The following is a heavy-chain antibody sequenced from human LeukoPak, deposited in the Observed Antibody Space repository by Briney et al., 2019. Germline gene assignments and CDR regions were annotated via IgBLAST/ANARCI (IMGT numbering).Heavy chain of an antibody. Sequence: ASVKVSCKTSGYIFTTYGVTWVRQAPRQGLEWMGWISAYNGDTYYAQKFQGRFTMTTDTSTSTANMELRSLRSDDTAVYYCARDHSSSSHLLDYWGQGTLVTISS. CDR1: GYIFTTYG. J-gene: IGHJ4*02. CDR2: ISAYNGDT. CDR3: ARDHSSSSHLLDY. V-gene: IGHV1-18*01. D-gene: IGHD6-13*01.